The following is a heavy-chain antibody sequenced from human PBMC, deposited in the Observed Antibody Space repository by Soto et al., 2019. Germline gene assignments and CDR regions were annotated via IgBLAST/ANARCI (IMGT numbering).Heavy chain of an antibody. CDR1: GYILTAYY. J-gene: IGHJ3*01. V-gene: IGHV1-2*02. CDR3: ARGAVAGIDY. D-gene: IGHD6-19*01. Sequence: QVLLVQSGAEVREPGASVKVSCKAFGYILTAYYINWVRQDHGQGLEWKGWINPKTGDTVYAQKFQVSGTMSSDTAISTAYMELTSMKFEDTAVCYCARGAVAGIDYWGQGTLVTVSS. CDR2: INPKTGDT.